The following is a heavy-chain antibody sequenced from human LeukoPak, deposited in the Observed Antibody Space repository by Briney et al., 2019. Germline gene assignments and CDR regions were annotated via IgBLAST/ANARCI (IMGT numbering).Heavy chain of an antibody. CDR1: GFTFSTDE. CDR3: ARESRGDGDAFDI. V-gene: IGHV3-48*03. D-gene: IGHD2-21*02. J-gene: IGHJ3*02. CDR2: VDSSGSTV. Sequence: PGGSLRLSCTASGFTFSTDEMNWVRQAPGKGLEWLSYVDSSGSTVYYADSVMGRFAISRDNAKNSLYLQMNSLRAEGTAVYYCARESRGDGDAFDIWGQGTMVTVSS.